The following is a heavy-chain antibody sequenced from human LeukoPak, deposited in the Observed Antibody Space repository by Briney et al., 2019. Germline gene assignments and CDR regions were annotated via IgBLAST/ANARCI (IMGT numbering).Heavy chain of an antibody. Sequence: SETLSLTCTVSGGSVSSGSYYWSWIRQPPGEGLEWIGYIYYSGSTNYNPSLKSRVTISVDTSKNQFSLKLSSVTAADTAVYYCARDSALLWFRDGDYYYYGMDVWGKGTTVTVSS. CDR3: ARDSALLWFRDGDYYYYGMDV. CDR2: IYYSGST. V-gene: IGHV4-61*01. D-gene: IGHD3-10*01. CDR1: GGSVSSGSYY. J-gene: IGHJ6*04.